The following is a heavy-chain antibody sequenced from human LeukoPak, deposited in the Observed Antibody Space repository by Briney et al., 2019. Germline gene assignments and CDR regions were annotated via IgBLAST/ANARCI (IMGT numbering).Heavy chain of an antibody. Sequence: SETLSLTCSVSDGSTTGYYWSWIRQPPGKGLEWIAYVYYTGRTLYNPSLESRVTISVDTSKTQFSLTVTSVIAADTAVYYCARHMSVSYDAFDLWGRGTTVTVSS. CDR1: DGSTTGYY. D-gene: IGHD3-10*01. CDR3: ARHMSVSYDAFDL. V-gene: IGHV4-59*08. CDR2: VYYTGRT. J-gene: IGHJ3*01.